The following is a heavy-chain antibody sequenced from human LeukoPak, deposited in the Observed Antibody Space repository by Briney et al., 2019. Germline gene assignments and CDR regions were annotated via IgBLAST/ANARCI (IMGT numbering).Heavy chain of an antibody. D-gene: IGHD6-19*01. CDR1: GFTFSSYA. Sequence: KTGGSLRLSCAASGFTFSSYAMSWVRQAPGKGLEWVSAISGSGGSTYYADSVKGRFTISRDNSKNTLYLQMNSLRAEDTAVYYCAICHWYSSGCRNDYWGQGTLVTVSS. CDR3: AICHWYSSGCRNDY. V-gene: IGHV3-23*01. J-gene: IGHJ4*02. CDR2: ISGSGGST.